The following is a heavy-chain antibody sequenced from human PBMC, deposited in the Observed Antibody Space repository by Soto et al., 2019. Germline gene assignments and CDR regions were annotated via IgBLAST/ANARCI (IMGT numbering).Heavy chain of an antibody. CDR3: ARTGFWSGYYGDWFDP. D-gene: IGHD3-3*01. Sequence: GGSLRLSCAASGFTFSSYSMNWVRQAPGKGLEWVSSISSSSSYIYYADSVKGRFTISRDNAKNSLYLQMDSLRAEDTAVYYCARTGFWSGYYGDWFDPRGQGTLVTVSS. V-gene: IGHV3-21*01. J-gene: IGHJ5*02. CDR1: GFTFSSYS. CDR2: ISSSSSYI.